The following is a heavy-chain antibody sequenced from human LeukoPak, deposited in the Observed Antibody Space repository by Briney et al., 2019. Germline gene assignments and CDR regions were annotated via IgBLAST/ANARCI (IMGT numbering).Heavy chain of an antibody. CDR1: GYTFTGYY. V-gene: IGHV1-2*02. J-gene: IGHJ3*02. D-gene: IGHD3-3*01. CDR2: INPNSGGT. Sequence: ASVKVSCKASGYTFTGYYMHWVRQAPGQGLEWMGWINPNSGGTNYAQKFQGRVTMTRDTSISTAYMELSRLRSDDTAVYYCARDIKLRFLESQGAFDIWGQGTMVTVSS. CDR3: ARDIKLRFLESQGAFDI.